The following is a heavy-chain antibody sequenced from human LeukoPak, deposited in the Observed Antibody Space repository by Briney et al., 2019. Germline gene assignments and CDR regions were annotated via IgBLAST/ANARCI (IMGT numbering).Heavy chain of an antibody. J-gene: IGHJ6*04. D-gene: IGHD3-16*01. CDR2: ISSRSTYI. Sequence: GGSLRLSCAASGFTFSSYEMNWVRQAPGKGLEWVSPISSRSTYIYHADSVKGRFTISRDNAKNSLFLQMNSLRAEDTAVYFCAKSTRAVMAMMDVWGKGTTVTVSS. V-gene: IGHV3-21*01. CDR3: AKSTRAVMAMMDV. CDR1: GFTFSSYE.